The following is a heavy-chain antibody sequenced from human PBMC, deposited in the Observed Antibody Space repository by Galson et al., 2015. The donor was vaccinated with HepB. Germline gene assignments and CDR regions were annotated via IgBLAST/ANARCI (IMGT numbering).Heavy chain of an antibody. V-gene: IGHV5-10-1*01. CDR1: GYSFTSYW. CDR2: IDPSDSYT. J-gene: IGHJ4*02. Sequence: QSGAEVKKPGESLRISCKGSGYSFTSYWISWVRQMPGKGLEWMGRIDPSDSYTNYSPSFQGHVTISADKSISTAYLQWSSLKASDTAMYYRASHTYDFWSGYLWHFDYWGQGTLVTVSS. D-gene: IGHD3-3*01. CDR3: ASHTYDFWSGYLWHFDY.